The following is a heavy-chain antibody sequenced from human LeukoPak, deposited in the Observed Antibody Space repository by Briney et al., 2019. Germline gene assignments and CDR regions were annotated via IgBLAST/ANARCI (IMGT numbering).Heavy chain of an antibody. CDR2: ISSSSSYI. D-gene: IGHD3-22*01. V-gene: IGHV3-21*01. Sequence: GGSLRLSCAASGFTFSSYSMNWVRQAPGKGLEWVSSISSSSSYIYYADSVKGRFTISRDNAKSSLYLQMNSLRAEDTAVYYCARVSQYYYDSSGYPEPFDYWGQGTLVTVSS. CDR3: ARVSQYYYDSSGYPEPFDY. CDR1: GFTFSSYS. J-gene: IGHJ4*02.